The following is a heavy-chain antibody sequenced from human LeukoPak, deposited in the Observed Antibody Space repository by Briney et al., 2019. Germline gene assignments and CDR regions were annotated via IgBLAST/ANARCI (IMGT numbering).Heavy chain of an antibody. J-gene: IGHJ4*02. Sequence: ASVKVSCKASGYTFTSYAMNWVRQAPGQGLEWMGWINTNTGNPTYAQGFTGWFVFSLDTSVSTAYLQISSLKAEDTAVYYCARPGDVLLWFGEFTDWGQGTLVTVSS. V-gene: IGHV7-4-1*02. CDR2: INTNTGNP. CDR1: GYTFTSYA. D-gene: IGHD3-10*01. CDR3: ARPGDVLLWFGEFTD.